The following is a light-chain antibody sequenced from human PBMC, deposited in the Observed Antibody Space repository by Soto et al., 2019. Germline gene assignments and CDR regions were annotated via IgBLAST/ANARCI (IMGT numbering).Light chain of an antibody. Sequence: SALTQPASVSGSPGQSITIPCTGTSSDVGGYDYVSWYQQRPGEAPKLMIYDVSDRPSGVSNRFSGSKSGNTASLTISGLQAEDEAHYYCSSYTSSNSWVFGGGTKLTVL. CDR2: DVS. V-gene: IGLV2-14*01. CDR3: SSYTSSNSWV. J-gene: IGLJ3*02. CDR1: SSDVGGYDY.